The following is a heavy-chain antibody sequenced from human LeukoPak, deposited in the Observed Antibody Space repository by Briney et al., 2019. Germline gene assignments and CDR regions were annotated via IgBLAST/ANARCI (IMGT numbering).Heavy chain of an antibody. D-gene: IGHD3-22*01. CDR2: ISAYNGNT. CDR1: GYTFTSYG. Sequence: GASVKVSCKASGYTFTSYGISWVRQAPGQGLEWMGWISAYNGNTNYAQKLQGRVTMTTDTSTSTAYMELRSLRSDDTAVYYCARVYYDSSGYYLRIFDYWGQGTLVTVSS. J-gene: IGHJ4*02. V-gene: IGHV1-18*01. CDR3: ARVYYDSSGYYLRIFDY.